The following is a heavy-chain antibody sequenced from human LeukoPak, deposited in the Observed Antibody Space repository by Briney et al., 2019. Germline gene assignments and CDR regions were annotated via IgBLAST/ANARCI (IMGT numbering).Heavy chain of an antibody. V-gene: IGHV4-30-4*08. Sequence: SETMSLTCTVSGGSITSGDHYWSWIRQPPGKGLGWIGYIYYSGSTYYNPSLKSRVTISVDTSKNQFSLKLSSVTAADTAVYYCARVGTSTRPFDIWGQGTMVTVSS. CDR3: ARVGTSTRPFDI. J-gene: IGHJ3*02. D-gene: IGHD2-2*01. CDR2: IYYSGST. CDR1: GGSITSGDHY.